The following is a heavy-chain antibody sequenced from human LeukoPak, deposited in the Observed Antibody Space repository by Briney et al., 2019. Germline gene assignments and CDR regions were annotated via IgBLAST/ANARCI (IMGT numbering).Heavy chain of an antibody. Sequence: SGPTLVNPTQILTLTCTFSGFSLSTSGVGVGWIRQPPGKALEWLALIYWDDDKRYIPSLKSRLTITKDTSKNQVVLTMTNMDPVDTATYYCAHRPYYYDSSGYSKTGHFDYWGQGTLDTVSS. D-gene: IGHD3-22*01. CDR3: AHRPYYYDSSGYSKTGHFDY. CDR2: IYWDDDK. J-gene: IGHJ4*02. V-gene: IGHV2-5*02. CDR1: GFSLSTSGVG.